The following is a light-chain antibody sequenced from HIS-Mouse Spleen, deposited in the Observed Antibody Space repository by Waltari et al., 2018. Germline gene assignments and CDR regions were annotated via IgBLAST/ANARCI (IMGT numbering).Light chain of an antibody. CDR1: QGISSY. J-gene: IGKJ4*01. V-gene: IGKV1-9*01. CDR3: QQLNSYPQET. CDR2: AAS. Sequence: DIQLTQSLSFLSASVGDRVTITCRASQGISSYLAWYQQKPGKAPKLLIYAASTLQSGVPSRFSGSGSGTEFTRTISSLQPEDFATYYCQQLNSYPQETFGGGTKVEIK.